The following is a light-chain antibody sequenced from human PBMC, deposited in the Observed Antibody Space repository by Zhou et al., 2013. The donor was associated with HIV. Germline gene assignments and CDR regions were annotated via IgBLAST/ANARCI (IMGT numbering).Light chain of an antibody. CDR1: QDISNY. J-gene: IGKJ5*01. V-gene: IGKV1-12*01. CDR2: AAS. Sequence: DIQMTQSPSSLSASVGDRVTITCQASQDISNYLNWYQQKPGKAPKLLIYAASSLQSGVPSRFSGSGSGTDFTLTISSLQPEDFATYYCQQANSLPITFGQGTRLDIK. CDR3: QQANSLPIT.